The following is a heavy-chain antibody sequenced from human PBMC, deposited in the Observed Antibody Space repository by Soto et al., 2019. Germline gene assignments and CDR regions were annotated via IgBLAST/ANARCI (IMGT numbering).Heavy chain of an antibody. D-gene: IGHD1-1*01. J-gene: IGHJ3*02. CDR2: TYYRSRWYH. CDR1: GDSVSSGTVV. Sequence: SQTLSLTCAISGDSVSSGTVVWNWIRLSPSRGLEWLGRTYYRSRWYHEYVVFLQSRISINPDTSKNHYTLQLNSVTPEDTAVHYCARGIYDTSVGTASDIWGQGTKVTVSS. CDR3: ARGIYDTSVGTASDI. V-gene: IGHV6-1*01.